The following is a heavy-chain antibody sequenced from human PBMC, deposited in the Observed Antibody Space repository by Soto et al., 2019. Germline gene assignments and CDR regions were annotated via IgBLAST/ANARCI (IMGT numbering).Heavy chain of an antibody. D-gene: IGHD6-19*01. J-gene: IGHJ4*02. Sequence: ESGGGLVQPGRSLRLSCAASGFTFDDYAMHWVRQAPGKGLEWVSGISWSTGSIGYADSVKGRFTISRDNAKNSLYLQMNSLRTEDTALYYCAKGVAAWGYFDYWGQGTLVTVSS. CDR1: GFTFDDYA. V-gene: IGHV3-9*01. CDR2: ISWSTGSI. CDR3: AKGVAAWGYFDY.